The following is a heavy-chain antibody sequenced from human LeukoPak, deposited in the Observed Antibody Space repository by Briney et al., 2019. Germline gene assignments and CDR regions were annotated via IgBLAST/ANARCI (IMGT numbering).Heavy chain of an antibody. CDR3: TTTTTLVTGY. CDR2: IKSKTDGGTT. J-gene: IGHJ4*02. V-gene: IGHV3-15*01. D-gene: IGHD4-23*01. CDR1: GFTFTNAW. Sequence: GGSLRLPCAASGFTFTNAWMSWARQAPGKGWEWVGRIKSKTDGGTTDYAAPVKGRFTISRDDSKNTLYLQMDSLKSEDTAVYYCTTTTTLVTGYWGQGTLVSVSS.